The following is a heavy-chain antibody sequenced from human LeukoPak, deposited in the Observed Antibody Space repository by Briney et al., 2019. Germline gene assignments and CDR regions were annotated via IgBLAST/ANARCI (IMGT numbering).Heavy chain of an antibody. CDR2: IIPILGIA. CDR1: GGTFSSYA. V-gene: IGHV1-69*04. CDR3: ARDTPYYDFWSGPGPTFDY. Sequence: GASVKVSCKASGGTFSSYAISWVRQAPGQGLEWMGRIIPILGIANYAQKFQGRVTITADKSTSTAYMELSSLRSEGTAVYYCARDTPYYDFWSGPGPTFDYWGQGTLVTVSS. D-gene: IGHD3-3*01. J-gene: IGHJ4*02.